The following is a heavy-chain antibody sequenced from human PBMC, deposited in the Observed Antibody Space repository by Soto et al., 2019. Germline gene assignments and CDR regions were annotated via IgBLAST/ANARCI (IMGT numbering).Heavy chain of an antibody. Sequence: QVQLVQSGAEVKKPGSSVKVSCKSAGGTFSSYAISWVRQAPGQGLEWMGGIIPIFGTANYAQKFQGRVTITADESTITASMELSSLRSADTAVYYCARLFEAARLRPVNWYFDLWGRGNLVTVSS. CDR1: GGTFSSYA. CDR3: ARLFEAARLRPVNWYFDL. J-gene: IGHJ2*01. CDR2: IIPIFGTA. V-gene: IGHV1-69*01. D-gene: IGHD6-6*01.